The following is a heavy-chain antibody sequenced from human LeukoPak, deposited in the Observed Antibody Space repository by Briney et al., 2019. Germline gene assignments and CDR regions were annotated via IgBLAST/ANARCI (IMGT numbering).Heavy chain of an antibody. D-gene: IGHD2-2*01. CDR1: GGSISSYY. V-gene: IGHV4-4*07. J-gene: IGHJ6*03. Sequence: SETLSLTCTVSGGSISSYYWSWIRQPAGKGLEWIRRIYTSGSTNYNPSLKSRVTMSVDTSKNQFSLKLSSVTAADTAVYYCARMTVVPAVDYYYYMDVWGKGTTVTVSS. CDR3: ARMTVVPAVDYYYYMDV. CDR2: IYTSGST.